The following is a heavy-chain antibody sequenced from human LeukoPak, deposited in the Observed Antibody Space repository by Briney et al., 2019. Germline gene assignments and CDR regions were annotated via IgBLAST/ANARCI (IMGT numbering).Heavy chain of an antibody. V-gene: IGHV4-4*07. CDR1: GGSISSYY. CDR3: ARARPSSGWYGPSGYFDY. J-gene: IGHJ4*02. CDR2: IYTSGST. D-gene: IGHD6-19*01. Sequence: SETLSLTCTVSGGSISSYYWSWIRQPAGKGLEWIGRIYTSGSTNYNPSLKSRVTMSVDTSKNQFSLKLSSVTAADTAVYYCARARPSSGWYGPSGYFDYWGQGTLVTVSS.